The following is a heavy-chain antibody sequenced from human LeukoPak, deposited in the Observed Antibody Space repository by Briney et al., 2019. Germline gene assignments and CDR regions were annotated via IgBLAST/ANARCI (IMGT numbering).Heavy chain of an antibody. CDR2: IYYSGST. V-gene: IGHV4-39*07. Sequence: SETLSLTCTVSGGSISSSSYYWGWIRQPPGKGLEWIGSIYYSGSTYYNPSLKSRVTMSVDTSKNQFSLKLSSVTAADTAVYYCARDSITSFDYWGQGTLVTVSS. CDR1: GGSISSSSYY. J-gene: IGHJ4*02. CDR3: ARDSITSFDY. D-gene: IGHD1-14*01.